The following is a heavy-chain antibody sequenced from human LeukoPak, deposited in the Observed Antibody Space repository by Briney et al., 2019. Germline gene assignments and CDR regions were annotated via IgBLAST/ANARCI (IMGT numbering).Heavy chain of an antibody. D-gene: IGHD6-19*01. CDR1: GFTVINTY. Sequence: GGSLRLSCAASGFTVINTYMSWVRQALGKGLESVSVIYSDGRTYYADSVKGRFTISRDNSKNTLYLQMNSLRAEDTATYYCTRDPTDSGLGDYWGQVSQLIVSS. V-gene: IGHV3-53*01. J-gene: IGHJ4*02. CDR3: TRDPTDSGLGDY. CDR2: IYSDGRT.